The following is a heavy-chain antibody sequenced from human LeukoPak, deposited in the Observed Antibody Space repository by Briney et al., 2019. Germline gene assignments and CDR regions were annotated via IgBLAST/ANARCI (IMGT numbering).Heavy chain of an antibody. CDR2: ISGASSTT. CDR3: ARDPNGDYIGAFEI. Sequence: GGSLRLSCAASGFTFSSFAMMWLRQAPGKGLEWVSGISGASSTTLYADSVKGRFTISRDNSKNTLYLQMSSLRAEDTAVYYCARDPNGDYIGAFEIWGQGTMVTVSS. D-gene: IGHD4-17*01. J-gene: IGHJ3*02. V-gene: IGHV3-23*01. CDR1: GFTFSSFA.